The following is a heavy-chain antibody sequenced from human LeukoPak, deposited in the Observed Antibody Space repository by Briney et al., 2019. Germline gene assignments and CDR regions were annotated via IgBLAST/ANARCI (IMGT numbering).Heavy chain of an antibody. CDR3: ARLNYNWFDP. CDR1: GFTFKNYW. D-gene: IGHD4/OR15-4a*01. J-gene: IGHJ5*02. Sequence: PGGSLRLSCAASGFTFKNYWMHWVRQAPGEGLVWVARIKADGTYTSYADSVKGRFTISRDNAKNSLYLQMNSLRAEDTAVYYCARLNYNWFDPWGQGTLVTVSS. CDR2: IKADGTYT. V-gene: IGHV3-74*01.